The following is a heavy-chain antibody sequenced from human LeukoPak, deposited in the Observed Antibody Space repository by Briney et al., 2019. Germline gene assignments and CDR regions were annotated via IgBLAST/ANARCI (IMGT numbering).Heavy chain of an antibody. Sequence: SETLSLTCTVSGGSISSYYWSWIRQPPGKGLEWIGYIYTSGSTNYNPSLKSRVTISVDTSKNQFSLKLSSVTAADTAVYYCARHGPRYCYYYMDVWGKGTTVTVS. CDR1: GGSISSYY. CDR2: IYTSGST. D-gene: IGHD5-24*01. CDR3: ARHGPRYCYYYMDV. V-gene: IGHV4-4*09. J-gene: IGHJ6*03.